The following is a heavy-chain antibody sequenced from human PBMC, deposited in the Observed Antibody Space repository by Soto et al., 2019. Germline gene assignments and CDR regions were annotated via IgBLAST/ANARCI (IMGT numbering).Heavy chain of an antibody. CDR3: ARVKPPSRADPPPYYFYYYGMDV. V-gene: IGHV1-69*01. J-gene: IGHJ6*02. CDR2: IIPIIKTA. CDR1: GGTFTSYA. Sequence: QVQLVQSGAEVKKPGSSVKVSCKASGGTFTSYAIIWVRQAPGQGLEWMGGIIPIIKTANYAQKFQGRVTITADYSSTTAYMELRSLTSEDTAVYFCARVKPPSRADPPPYYFYYYGMDVWGQGTTVTVSS.